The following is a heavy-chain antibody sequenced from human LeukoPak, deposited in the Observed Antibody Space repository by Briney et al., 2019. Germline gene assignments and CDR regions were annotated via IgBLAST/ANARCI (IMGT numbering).Heavy chain of an antibody. CDR1: GFTFRSYW. D-gene: IGHD6-6*01. Sequence: QPGGSLRLSCAASGFTFRSYWMSWVRQTPGKGLEWVANIKEDGSEKYYVDPVKGRFTISRDNAKNSLYLQMNSLRAEDTAVYYCARFDEAARPYYYYYMDVWGKGTTVTVSS. CDR3: ARFDEAARPYYYYYMDV. J-gene: IGHJ6*03. V-gene: IGHV3-7*01. CDR2: IKEDGSEK.